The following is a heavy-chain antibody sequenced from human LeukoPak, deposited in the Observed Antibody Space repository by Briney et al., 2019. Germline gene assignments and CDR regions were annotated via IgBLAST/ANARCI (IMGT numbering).Heavy chain of an antibody. CDR2: ISSSSSYI. J-gene: IGHJ4*02. D-gene: IGHD5-18*01. Sequence: GGSLRLSCAASGFTFSSYSMNWVRQAPGKGLEWVSSISSSSSYIYYADSVKGRFTISRDNAKNSLYLQMNSLRAEDTAVYYCAREGIQLWGLDYWGQGTLVTVSS. CDR3: AREGIQLWGLDY. CDR1: GFTFSSYS. V-gene: IGHV3-21*01.